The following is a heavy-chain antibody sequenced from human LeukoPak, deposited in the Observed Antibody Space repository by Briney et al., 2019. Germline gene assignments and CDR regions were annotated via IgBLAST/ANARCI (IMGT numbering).Heavy chain of an antibody. D-gene: IGHD3-10*01. CDR2: IYYSGST. J-gene: IGHJ4*02. CDR1: GGSISSYY. Sequence: SEALSLTCTVSGGSISSYYWSWIRQLPGKGLEWIGYIYYSGSTNYNPSLKSRVTISVDTSKNQFSLKLSSVTAADTAVYYCARGEYYFDYWGQGTLVTVSS. CDR3: ARGEYYFDY. V-gene: IGHV4-59*01.